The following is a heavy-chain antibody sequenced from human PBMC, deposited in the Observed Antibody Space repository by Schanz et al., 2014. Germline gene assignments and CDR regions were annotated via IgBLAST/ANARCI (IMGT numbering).Heavy chain of an antibody. Sequence: VQLVESGGGVVQPGRSLRLSCAASGFIFSAYTMNWVRQAPGKGLEWVSAINGNGGITYYADPVKGRFTISRDNSKNTLYLQMKSLRVEDTAVYYCAKPFRSSWYPDAFDIWGQGTMVTVSS. CDR1: GFIFSAYT. J-gene: IGHJ3*02. D-gene: IGHD6-13*01. CDR2: INGNGGIT. CDR3: AKPFRSSWYPDAFDI. V-gene: IGHV3-23*04.